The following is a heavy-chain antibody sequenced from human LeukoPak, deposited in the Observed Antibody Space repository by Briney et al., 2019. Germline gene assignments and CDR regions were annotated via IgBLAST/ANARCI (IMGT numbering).Heavy chain of an antibody. CDR3: ARQWANCSSTSCYDH. CDR1: GYSFTTYW. D-gene: IGHD2-2*01. V-gene: IGHV5-51*01. CDR2: IYPGDSGT. J-gene: IGHJ4*02. Sequence: KDGESLKISCKGSGYSFTTYWIGWVRQMPGKGLEWMGIIYPGDSGTRYSPSFQGQVTISADKSINTASLQWSSLKASDTAMYYCARQWANCSSTSCYDHWGQGTLVTVSS.